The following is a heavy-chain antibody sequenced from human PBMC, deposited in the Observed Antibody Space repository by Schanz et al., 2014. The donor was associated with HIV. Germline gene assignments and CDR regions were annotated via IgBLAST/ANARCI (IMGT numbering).Heavy chain of an antibody. V-gene: IGHV3-48*01. CDR2: MSYSSSAM. CDR3: ARGLGY. J-gene: IGHJ4*02. CDR1: GFTLSSYS. Sequence: EVQLVESGGGLVQPGGSLRLTCVASGFTLSSYSMNWVRQAPGKGLECVSYMSYSSSAMYYADSVKGRFTISRDSSKNTLFLQMNSLRAEDTAVYYCARGLGYWGQGTLVTVSS.